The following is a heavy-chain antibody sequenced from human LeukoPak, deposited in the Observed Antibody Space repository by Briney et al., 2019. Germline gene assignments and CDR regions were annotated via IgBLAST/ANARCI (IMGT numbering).Heavy chain of an antibody. CDR1: GFTFSSYA. CDR2: ISGSGGST. J-gene: IGHJ4*02. Sequence: GGCLRLSCAASGFTFSSYAMSWVRQAPGKGLEWASAISGSGGSTYYADSVKGRFTISRDNSKNTLYLQMNSPRAEDTAVYYCAINIVVVPAAMRGGDYWGQGTLVTVSS. D-gene: IGHD2-2*01. CDR3: AINIVVVPAAMRGGDY. V-gene: IGHV3-23*01.